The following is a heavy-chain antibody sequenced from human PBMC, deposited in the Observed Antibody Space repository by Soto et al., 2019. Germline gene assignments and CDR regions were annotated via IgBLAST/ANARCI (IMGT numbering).Heavy chain of an antibody. CDR3: ARRGYSGYDLSLDY. J-gene: IGHJ4*02. CDR1: GFTFSSFS. V-gene: IGHV3-21*06. CDR2: ISTGSSYI. Sequence: LRLSCAASGFTFSSFSMNWVRQAPGKGLEWVSSISTGSSYIYYADSVKGRFTISRDNAKNSLYLQMNSLRAEDTAVYYCARRGYSGYDLSLDYWGQGTLVTVSS. D-gene: IGHD5-12*01.